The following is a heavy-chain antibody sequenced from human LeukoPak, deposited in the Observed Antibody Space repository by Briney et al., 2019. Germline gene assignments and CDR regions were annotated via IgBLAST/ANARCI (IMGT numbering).Heavy chain of an antibody. J-gene: IGHJ4*02. D-gene: IGHD1-26*01. V-gene: IGHV4-4*09. CDR3: ARLRVSGSYLYYFDY. CDR1: NGSISSYH. Sequence: SETLSLTCTVSNGSISSYHWSWVRQPPGKGLEWIGYILTGGTTNYNPSLKSRLTISVDTSKNQFTPKLSSVTAADTAVYYCARLRVSGSYLYYFDYWGQGTLVTVSS. CDR2: ILTGGTT.